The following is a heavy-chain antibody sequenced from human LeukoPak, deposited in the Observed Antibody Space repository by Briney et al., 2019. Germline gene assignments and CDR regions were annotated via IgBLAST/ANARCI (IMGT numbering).Heavy chain of an antibody. D-gene: IGHD6-6*01. J-gene: IGHJ6*02. Sequence: SETLSLTCAVYGGSFSGYYWSWIRQPPGKGLEWTGEINHSGCTNYNPSLKSRVTISVDTSKNQFSLKLSSVTAADTAVYYCARGRIAARRYYGMDVWGQGTTVTVSS. CDR2: INHSGCT. CDR1: GGSFSGYY. CDR3: ARGRIAARRYYGMDV. V-gene: IGHV4-34*01.